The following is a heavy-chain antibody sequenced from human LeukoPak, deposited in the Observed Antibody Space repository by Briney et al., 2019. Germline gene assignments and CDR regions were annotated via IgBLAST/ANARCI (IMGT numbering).Heavy chain of an antibody. Sequence: SETLSLTCSVSGGSISSYYWSWIRQPPGKGLEWIGYIYYSGSTNYNPSLKSRVTISVDTSKNQFSLKLSSVTAADTAVYYCARSIAAAGTLYYYYGMDVWGQGTTVTVSS. J-gene: IGHJ6*02. D-gene: IGHD6-13*01. CDR1: GGSISSYY. CDR3: ARSIAAAGTLYYYYGMDV. V-gene: IGHV4-59*01. CDR2: IYYSGST.